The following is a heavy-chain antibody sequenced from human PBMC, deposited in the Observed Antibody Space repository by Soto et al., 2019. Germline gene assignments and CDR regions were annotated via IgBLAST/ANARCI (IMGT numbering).Heavy chain of an antibody. CDR2: IIPIFGTA. D-gene: IGHD1-26*01. CDR1: GGTFSSYS. V-gene: IGHV1-69*01. J-gene: IGHJ4*02. Sequence: QVQLVQSGAEVKKPGSSVKVSCKASGGTFSSYSIDWVRQAPGQGLEWMGEIIPIFGTANYAQKFQGRVTTTAAESTSTAYMEPSSLRSEDTAVYYCARDGGRHSGGIDYWGQGTLVTVSS. CDR3: ARDGGRHSGGIDY.